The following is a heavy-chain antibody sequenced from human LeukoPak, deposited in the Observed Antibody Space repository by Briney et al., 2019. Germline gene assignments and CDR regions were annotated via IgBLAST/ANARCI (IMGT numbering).Heavy chain of an antibody. CDR2: ISGGGSYT. J-gene: IGHJ4*02. Sequence: PGGSLRLSCAASGFTFSTYAMTWVRQAPGKGLEWVSGISGGGSYTYYADSVKGRFTISRDNSRSTLYLQMNSLRPEDTAIYYCAREGYYGSGSPPSLYFDYWGQGTLVTVSS. D-gene: IGHD3-10*01. CDR1: GFTFSTYA. CDR3: AREGYYGSGSPPSLYFDY. V-gene: IGHV3-23*01.